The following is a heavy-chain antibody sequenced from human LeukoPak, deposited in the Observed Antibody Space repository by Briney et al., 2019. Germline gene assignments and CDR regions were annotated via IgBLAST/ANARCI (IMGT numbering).Heavy chain of an antibody. CDR1: GYTFTSYD. CDR3: ARGLRFLKGSPGAY. V-gene: IGHV1-8*01. Sequence: ASVKVSCKASGYTFTSYDINWVRQATGQGLEWMGWMNPNSGNTGYAQKFQDRVTMTRNTSISTAYMELSSLRSEDTAVYYCARGLRFLKGSPGAYWGQGTLVTVSS. CDR2: MNPNSGNT. J-gene: IGHJ4*02. D-gene: IGHD3-3*01.